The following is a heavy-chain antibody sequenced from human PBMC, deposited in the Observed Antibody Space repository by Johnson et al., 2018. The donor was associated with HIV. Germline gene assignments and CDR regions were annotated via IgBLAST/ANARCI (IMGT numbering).Heavy chain of an antibody. D-gene: IGHD3-16*01. CDR1: GFTFSSYA. CDR3: ARGRPWGWELRRDAFDI. V-gene: IGHV3-7*03. CDR2: INVDGSET. Sequence: VQLVESGGGVVQPGRSLRLSCAASGFTFSSYAMHWVRQTPGKGLEWVANINVDGSETYYVDSVKGRFTISRDNAKKSLYLQMNSLRDEDTALYYCARGRPWGWELRRDAFDIWGQGTMVTVSS. J-gene: IGHJ3*02.